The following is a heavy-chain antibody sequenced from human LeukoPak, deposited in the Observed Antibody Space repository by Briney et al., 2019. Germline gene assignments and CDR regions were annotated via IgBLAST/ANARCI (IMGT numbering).Heavy chain of an antibody. CDR3: ANCNGSLPHNY. V-gene: IGHV3-23*01. CDR1: GFSFSSYA. D-gene: IGHD3-16*02. Sequence: QPGGSLRLSCAASGFSFSSYAMSWGRQGPGKGLEWGSAISVSGSTTYYADSVKGRFTITRDNSANTLCLQMNSLRAEDTAVYYCANCNGSLPHNYWGRGTLVTVSS. J-gene: IGHJ4*02. CDR2: ISVSGSTT.